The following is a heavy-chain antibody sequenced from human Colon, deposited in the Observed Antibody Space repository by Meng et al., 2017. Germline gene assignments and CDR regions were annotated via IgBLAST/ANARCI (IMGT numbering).Heavy chain of an antibody. CDR1: GGSLSIGNDY. CDR3: ATGPGYSSGLDS. CDR2: ISYSGNS. D-gene: IGHD6-19*01. J-gene: IGHJ4*02. Sequence: VQVQGTGPGLVRPSWTLSPTCTVAGGSLSIGNDYWSWIRQAPGKGLEWSGYISYSGNSLYNPSLKSRVDISTDTSRRQCSLKFNSVTAADTAIYYCATGPGYSSGLDSWGRGALVTVSS. V-gene: IGHV4-61*01.